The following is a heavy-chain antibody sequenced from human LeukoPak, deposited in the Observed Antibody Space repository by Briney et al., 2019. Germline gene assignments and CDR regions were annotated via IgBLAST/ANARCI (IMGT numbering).Heavy chain of an antibody. V-gene: IGHV4-59*01. Sequence: PSETLSLTCTVSGGSISSYYWSWIRQPPGKGLGWIGYIYYSGSTNYHPSLKSRVTISVDTSKNQFSLKLSSVTAADTAVYYCARDYYVMTYYYGMDVWGQGTTVTVSS. CDR3: ARDYYVMTYYYGMDV. CDR2: IYYSGST. CDR1: GGSISSYY. J-gene: IGHJ6*02. D-gene: IGHD3-10*02.